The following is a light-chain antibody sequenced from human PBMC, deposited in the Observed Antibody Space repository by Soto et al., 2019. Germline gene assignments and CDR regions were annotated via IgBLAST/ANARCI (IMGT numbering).Light chain of an antibody. CDR1: QSISRY. CDR2: DAS. CDR3: QQRSNWPMYT. V-gene: IGKV3-11*01. J-gene: IGKJ2*01. Sequence: EIVLTQSPATLSLSPGERATLSCRASQSISRYLAWYQHKPGQAPRLLIYDASNRATGIPARFSGSGSGTDFTLTISSLEHEDFAVYYCQQRSNWPMYTFGQGTKVEIK.